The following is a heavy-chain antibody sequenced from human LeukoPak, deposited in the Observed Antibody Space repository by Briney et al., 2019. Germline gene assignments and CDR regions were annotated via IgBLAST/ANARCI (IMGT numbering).Heavy chain of an antibody. CDR2: INHSRST. Sequence: SETLSLTCAVYGGSFSGYYWSWIRQPPGKGLEWIGEINHSRSTNYNPSLKSRVAISVDTSKNQFSLKLSSVTAADTAVYYCARFSGRRDGYIIYYFDYWGQGTLVTVSS. CDR1: GGSFSGYY. J-gene: IGHJ4*02. V-gene: IGHV4-34*01. CDR3: ARFSGRRDGYIIYYFDY. D-gene: IGHD5-24*01.